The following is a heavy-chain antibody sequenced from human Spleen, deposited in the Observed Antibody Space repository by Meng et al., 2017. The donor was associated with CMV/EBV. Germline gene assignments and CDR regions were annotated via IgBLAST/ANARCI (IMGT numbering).Heavy chain of an antibody. D-gene: IGHD6-13*01. J-gene: IGHJ5*02. CDR3: AREIAAGGYSWFDP. Sequence: SGAYISNDNYYWSWIRQHPGKGLEWIGYISYSGFTYYNPSLKSRVIISDDTSKNQFSLNLNSVTAADTAVYYCAREIAAGGYSWFDPWGQGTLVTVSS. V-gene: IGHV4-31*02. CDR2: ISYSGFT. CDR1: GAYISNDNYY.